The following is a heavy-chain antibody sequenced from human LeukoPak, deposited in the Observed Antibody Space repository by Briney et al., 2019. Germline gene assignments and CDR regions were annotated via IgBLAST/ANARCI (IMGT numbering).Heavy chain of an antibody. CDR2: INSDGSSK. CDR3: ARDSCSSTNCYWFSIGMDV. J-gene: IGHJ6*02. Sequence: GGSLRLSCAASGVTFSSYWMHWVRHAPGKGLVWVSRINSDGSSKSYADFVKGRFTISRDNAKSKLFLQMNSMRADDSAVYYCARDSCSSTNCYWFSIGMDVWGQGTTVTVSS. V-gene: IGHV3-74*01. D-gene: IGHD2-2*01. CDR1: GVTFSSYW.